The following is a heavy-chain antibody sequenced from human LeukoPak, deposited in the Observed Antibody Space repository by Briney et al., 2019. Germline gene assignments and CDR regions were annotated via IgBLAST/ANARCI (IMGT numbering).Heavy chain of an antibody. D-gene: IGHD3-16*02. CDR2: ISGSGGST. Sequence: PGGSLRLSCAASGFSFSSYWMSWVRQAPGKGLEWVSAISGSGGSTYYADSVKGRFTISRDNSKNTLYLQMNSLRAEDTAVYYCAKLRLRLGELSFNHWGQGTLVTVSS. CDR1: GFSFSSYW. V-gene: IGHV3-23*01. CDR3: AKLRLRLGELSFNH. J-gene: IGHJ4*02.